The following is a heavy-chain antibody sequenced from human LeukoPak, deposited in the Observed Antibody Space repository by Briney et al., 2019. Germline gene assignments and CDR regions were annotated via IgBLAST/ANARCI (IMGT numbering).Heavy chain of an antibody. CDR1: GGSISSYY. Sequence: PSETLSLTCTVSGGSISSYYWSWIRQPPGKGLEWIGEINHSGSTNYNPSLKSRVTISVDTSKNQFSLKLSSVTAADTAVYYCARGRSYYYDSSGSDYWGQGTLVTVSS. CDR2: INHSGST. CDR3: ARGRSYYYDSSGSDY. J-gene: IGHJ4*02. V-gene: IGHV4-34*01. D-gene: IGHD3-22*01.